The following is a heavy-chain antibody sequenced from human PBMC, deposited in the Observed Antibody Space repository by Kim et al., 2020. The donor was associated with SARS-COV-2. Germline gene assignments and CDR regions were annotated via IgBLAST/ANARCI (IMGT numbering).Heavy chain of an antibody. D-gene: IGHD2-2*01. Sequence: GGSLRLSCAASGFTFSSYAMSWVRQAPGKGLEWVSAISGSGGSTYYADSVKGRFTISRDNSKNTLYLQMNSLRAEDTAVYYCAKHSLGYCSSTSCAPSYYYYMDVWGKGTTVTVSS. CDR1: GFTFSSYA. CDR2: ISGSGGST. V-gene: IGHV3-23*01. J-gene: IGHJ6*03. CDR3: AKHSLGYCSSTSCAPSYYYYMDV.